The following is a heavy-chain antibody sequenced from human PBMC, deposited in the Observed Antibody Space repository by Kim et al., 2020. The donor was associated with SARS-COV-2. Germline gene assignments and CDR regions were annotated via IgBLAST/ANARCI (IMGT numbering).Heavy chain of an antibody. CDR3: TTDSSTTVTTFNGDVGTY. J-gene: IGHJ4*02. CDR2: IKSKTDGGTT. Sequence: GGSLRLSCAASGFTFSNAWMTWVRQAPGKGLEWVGRIKSKTDGGTTDYAAPVKGRFTISRDDSKNTLYLQMNSLKTEDTAVYYCTTDSSTTVTTFNGDVGTYWGQGTLVTVSS. CDR1: GFTFSNAW. V-gene: IGHV3-15*01. D-gene: IGHD4-17*01.